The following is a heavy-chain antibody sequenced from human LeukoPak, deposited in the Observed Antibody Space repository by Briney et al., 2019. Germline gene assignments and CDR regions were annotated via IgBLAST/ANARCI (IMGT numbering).Heavy chain of an antibody. Sequence: SQTLSLTCTVSGGSISSGDYYWSWIRQPPGKGLEWIGYIYYSGSTYYNPSLKSRVTISVDTSKNQFSLKLSSVTAADTAVYYCARVGYYYGSGEVNWFDPWGQGTLVTVSS. V-gene: IGHV4-30-4*01. CDR1: GGSISSGDYY. CDR2: IYYSGST. CDR3: ARVGYYYGSGEVNWFDP. J-gene: IGHJ5*02. D-gene: IGHD3-10*01.